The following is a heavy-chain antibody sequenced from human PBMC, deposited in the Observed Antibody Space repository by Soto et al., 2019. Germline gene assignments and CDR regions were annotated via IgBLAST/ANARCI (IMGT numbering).Heavy chain of an antibody. CDR3: AKYHPMTQPRPHVDD. CDR1: GFTFSSYA. D-gene: IGHD3-22*01. Sequence: EVQLLESGGDLIQPGGSLRLSCAASGFTFSSYAMSWVRQAPGKGLGWVSAISSSGGSTFYADSVKGRFTISRDNSSXTLDLPMDSLSAEDTAIYYCAKYHPMTQPRPHVDDWGQGTLVTVSS. J-gene: IGHJ4*02. CDR2: ISSSGGST. V-gene: IGHV3-23*01.